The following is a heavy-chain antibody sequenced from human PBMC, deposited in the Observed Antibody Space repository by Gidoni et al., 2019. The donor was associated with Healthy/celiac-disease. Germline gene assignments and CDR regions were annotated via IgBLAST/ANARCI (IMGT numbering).Heavy chain of an antibody. CDR3: ARHPFTVTTGDYFDY. D-gene: IGHD4-17*01. V-gene: IGHV4-39*01. J-gene: IGHJ4*02. CDR2: IYYSGSH. CDR1: GGSISSSSYY. Sequence: QLQLQESGPGLVKPSETLSLTCTVSGGSISSSSYYWGWIRQPPGKGLEWIGSIYYSGSHYYNPSLKSRVTISVDTSKNQFSLKLSSVTAADTAVYYCARHPFTVTTGDYFDYWGQGTLVTVSS.